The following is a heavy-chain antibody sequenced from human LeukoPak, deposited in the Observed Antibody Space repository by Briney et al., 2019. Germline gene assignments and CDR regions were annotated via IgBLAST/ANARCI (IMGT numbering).Heavy chain of an antibody. V-gene: IGHV3-7*01. CDR1: GFTFSNYW. Sequence: GGSMRLSCSASGFTFSNYWMSWVRQAPGKGLEWVANIKQDESEKYYVDSVKGRFTISRDNAKSSLYLQMNSLRAEDTAVYYCARALDSSSSRYQAFEEWGQGTLVTVSS. CDR3: ARALDSSSSRYQAFEE. CDR2: IKQDESEK. J-gene: IGHJ4*02. D-gene: IGHD2-2*01.